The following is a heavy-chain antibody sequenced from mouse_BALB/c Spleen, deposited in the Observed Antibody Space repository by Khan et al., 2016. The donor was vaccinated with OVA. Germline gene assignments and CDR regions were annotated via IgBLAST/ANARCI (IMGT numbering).Heavy chain of an antibody. Sequence: QVQLQQSGPELVKPGASLKVSCKASGYTFTDYVIGWVRQRTSQGLEWIGDIFPGCGNTYYNENFKDKATLTADKSSHTAYMHRSSLTSEYSAVYFCARGRYSVFAYWGQGTLVTVSA. V-gene: IGHV1-81*01. D-gene: IGHD2-14*01. CDR2: IFPGCGNT. J-gene: IGHJ3*01. CDR1: GYTFTDYV. CDR3: ARGRYSVFAY.